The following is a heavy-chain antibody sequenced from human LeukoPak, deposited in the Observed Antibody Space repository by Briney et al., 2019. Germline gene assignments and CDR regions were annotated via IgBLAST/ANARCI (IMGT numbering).Heavy chain of an antibody. J-gene: IGHJ4*02. V-gene: IGHV1-18*04. D-gene: IGHD3-9*01. CDR3: ARDTATYYDILTARPPFDY. CDR2: ISAYNGNT. Sequence: ASVKVSCKASGYTFTGYYMHWVRQAPGQGLEWMGWISAYNGNTNYAQKLRGRVTMTTDTSTSTAYMELRSLRSDDTAVYYCARDTATYYDILTARPPFDYWGQGTLVTVSS. CDR1: GYTFTGYY.